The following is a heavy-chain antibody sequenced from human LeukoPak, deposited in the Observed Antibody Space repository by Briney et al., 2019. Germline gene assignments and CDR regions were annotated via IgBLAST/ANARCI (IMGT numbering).Heavy chain of an antibody. V-gene: IGHV4-59*10. J-gene: IGHJ3*02. CDR3: ARYCSSTSCTGAVGAFDI. CDR2: IYTSGST. Sequence: SETLSLTCAVYGGSFSGYYWSWIRQPAGKGLEWIGRIYTSGSTNYNPSLKSRVTMSVDTSKNQFSLKLSSVTAADTAVYYCARYCSSTSCTGAVGAFDIWGQGTMVTVSS. CDR1: GGSFSGYY. D-gene: IGHD2-2*01.